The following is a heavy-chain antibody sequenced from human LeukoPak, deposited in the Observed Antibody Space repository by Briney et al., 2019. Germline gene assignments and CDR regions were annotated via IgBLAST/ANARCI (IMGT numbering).Heavy chain of an antibody. D-gene: IGHD3-22*01. CDR1: GNSFTSYW. J-gene: IGHJ4*02. CDR2: IYPGDSDT. V-gene: IGHV5-51*01. Sequence: GESLKISCQGSGNSFTSYWIGWVRQMPGKGLEWMGIIYPGDSDTRYSPSFQGQVTISADKSISTAFLQWSSLKASDTAMYYCASLPYYDSSGSYSFDYWGQGTLVTVSS. CDR3: ASLPYYDSSGSYSFDY.